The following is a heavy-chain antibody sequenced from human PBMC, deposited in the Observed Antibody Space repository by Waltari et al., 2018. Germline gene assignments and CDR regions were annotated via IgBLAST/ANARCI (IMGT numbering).Heavy chain of an antibody. CDR2: IYYSGSGNT. Sequence: QVQLQESGPGLVKPSQTLSLPCTVSGASIFSGGSYWSWIRQYPGKGLEWIGYIYYSGSGNTYYNPSLKSRLTISADKSNNQFSLKLTSVTAADTAVYYCARRDATTENWFDPWGQGTLVTVSS. CDR3: ARRDATTENWFDP. J-gene: IGHJ5*02. V-gene: IGHV4-31*03. CDR1: GASIFSGGSY. D-gene: IGHD1-1*01.